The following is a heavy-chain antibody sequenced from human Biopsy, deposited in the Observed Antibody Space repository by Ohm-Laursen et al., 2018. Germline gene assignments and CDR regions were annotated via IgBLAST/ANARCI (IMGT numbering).Heavy chain of an antibody. D-gene: IGHD2/OR15-2a*01. V-gene: IGHV4-59*01. CDR1: GDSIGTYY. CDR2: IYYSGST. J-gene: IGHJ6*02. CDR3: ARATNSTGWPYYYFYGMDV. Sequence: GTLSLTCTVSGDSIGTYYWSWIRQPPGKGLEWVGYIYYSGSTNYNPSLKSRVTISVDTSKNQFSLRLNSVTAADTAVYYCARATNSTGWPYYYFYGMDVWGQGTTVTVSS.